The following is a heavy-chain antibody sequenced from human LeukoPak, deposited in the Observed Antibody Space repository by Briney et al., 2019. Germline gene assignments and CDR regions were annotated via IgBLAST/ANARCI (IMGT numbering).Heavy chain of an antibody. J-gene: IGHJ4*02. CDR3: ASGQFWSGYYYDY. V-gene: IGHV3-74*01. CDR1: GFTSSNFW. D-gene: IGHD3-3*01. CDR2: ISSVGSSA. Sequence: PGGSLRLSCAASGFTSSNFWMHWVRQAPGEGLGWVSRISSVGSSASYADSVKGRFTISRNNAENTLYLQMNSLSAEDTAVYFCASGQFWSGYYYDYWGLGTLVTVSS.